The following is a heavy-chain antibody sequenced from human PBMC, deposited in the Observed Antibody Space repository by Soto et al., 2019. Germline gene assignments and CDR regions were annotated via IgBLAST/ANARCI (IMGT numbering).Heavy chain of an antibody. V-gene: IGHV3-13*01. Sequence: GGSLRLSCAASGFTFSSYDMHWVRQATGKGLEWVSAIGTAGDTYYPGSVKGRFTISRENAKNSLYLHMNSLRAWDTAVYYCARYIAADDAFDIWGQGTMVTVSS. D-gene: IGHD6-13*01. J-gene: IGHJ3*02. CDR1: GFTFSSYD. CDR3: ARYIAADDAFDI. CDR2: IGTAGDT.